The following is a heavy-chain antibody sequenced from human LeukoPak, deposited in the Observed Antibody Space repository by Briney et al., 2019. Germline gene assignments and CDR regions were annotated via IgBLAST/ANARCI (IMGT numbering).Heavy chain of an antibody. V-gene: IGHV3-30*02. J-gene: IGHJ4*02. CDR2: IRYDGSNK. D-gene: IGHD1-26*01. CDR1: GFTFNRYG. Sequence: PGGSLRLSCAASGFTFNRYGMHWVRQAPGKGLEWVTFIRYDGSNKYYADSVKGRFTISRDNSKNTLYLQMNSLRAEDTAVYYCAKDDRYSGSHVDYWGQGTLVTVSS. CDR3: AKDDRYSGSHVDY.